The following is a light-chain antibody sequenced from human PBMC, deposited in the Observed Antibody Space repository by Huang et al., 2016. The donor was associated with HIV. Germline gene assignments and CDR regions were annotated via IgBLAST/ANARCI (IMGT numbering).Light chain of an antibody. Sequence: EIVMTQSPATLSVSPGERATLSCRASQSVSSNLAWYQQKPGQAPSLLIYGASTSATGIPARFRCSGSGTEFTLTISSLQSEDFAVYYCQQYNNWPPLITFGQGTRLEIK. CDR1: QSVSSN. CDR3: QQYNNWPPLIT. CDR2: GAS. J-gene: IGKJ5*01. V-gene: IGKV3-15*01.